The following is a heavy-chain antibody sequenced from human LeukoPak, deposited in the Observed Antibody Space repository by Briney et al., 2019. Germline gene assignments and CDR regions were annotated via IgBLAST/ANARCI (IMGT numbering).Heavy chain of an antibody. CDR3: ARGATGTTFDF. D-gene: IGHD1-1*01. V-gene: IGHV3-20*04. CDR2: INWNGGST. Sequence: GGSLRLSCAASGFKFGDYGMTWVRQAPGKGLEWVSGINWNGGSTGYAESVKGRFTISRDNAKNFLYLQMNNLRTEDTALYYCARGATGTTFDFWGQGTLVTVSS. CDR1: GFKFGDYG. J-gene: IGHJ4*02.